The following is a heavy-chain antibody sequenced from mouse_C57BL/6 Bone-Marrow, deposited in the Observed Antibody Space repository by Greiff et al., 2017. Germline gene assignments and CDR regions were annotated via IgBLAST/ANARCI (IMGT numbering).Heavy chain of an antibody. Sequence: VMLVESGPGLVQPSQSLSITCTVSGFSLTSYGVHWVRQPPGKGLEWLGVIWSGGSTDYNAAFISRLSISKDNSKSQVFFKMNSLQADDTAIYCCASRLGFAYWGQGTLVTVSA. CDR1: GFSLTSYG. D-gene: IGHD3-1*01. CDR3: ASRLGFAY. CDR2: IWSGGST. J-gene: IGHJ3*01. V-gene: IGHV2-4*01.